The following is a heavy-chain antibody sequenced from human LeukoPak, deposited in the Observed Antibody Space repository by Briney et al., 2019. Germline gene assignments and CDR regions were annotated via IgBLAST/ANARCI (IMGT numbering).Heavy chain of an antibody. V-gene: IGHV3-30*04. J-gene: IGHJ4*02. D-gene: IGHD3-10*01. Sequence: GGSLRLSCAASGFIFSSFPMRWVRQAPGQGLEWVAVISHDGKVKYYADSVKGRFTISRDDSTNTLSLQMNSLRPEDTGIYYCARDLSRGAPDYFDNWGQGTLVTVSS. CDR3: ARDLSRGAPDYFDN. CDR1: GFIFSSFP. CDR2: ISHDGKVK.